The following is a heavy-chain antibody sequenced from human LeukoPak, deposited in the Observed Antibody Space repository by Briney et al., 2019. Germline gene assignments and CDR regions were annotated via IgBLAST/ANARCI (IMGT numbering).Heavy chain of an antibody. V-gene: IGHV3-48*04. CDR1: GFTFSSYS. D-gene: IGHD3-22*01. J-gene: IGHJ4*02. CDR3: AKDSRFGGGSGYSDRYYFDY. Sequence: AGGSLRLSCAASGFTFSSYSMNWVRQAPGKGLEWVSYISSSSSTIYYADSVKGRFTISRDNAKNSLYLQMNSLRAEDTAVYHCAKDSRFGGGSGYSDRYYFDYWGQGTLVTVSS. CDR2: ISSSSSTI.